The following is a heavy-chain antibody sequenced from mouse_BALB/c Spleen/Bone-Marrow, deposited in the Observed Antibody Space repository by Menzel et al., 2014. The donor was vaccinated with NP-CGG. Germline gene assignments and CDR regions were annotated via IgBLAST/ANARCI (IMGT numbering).Heavy chain of an antibody. CDR3: ARSRTGTYFDY. Sequence: QVQLQQPGAELAKPEASVKMSCKASGYTFTSYWMHWVKQRPGQGLEWIGYINPSTGYTEYNQKFKDKATLTADKSSSTAYMQLSSLTSEDSAVYYCARSRTGTYFDYWGQGTTLTVSS. CDR1: GYTFTSYW. CDR2: INPSTGYT. V-gene: IGHV1-7*01. J-gene: IGHJ2*01. D-gene: IGHD4-1*01.